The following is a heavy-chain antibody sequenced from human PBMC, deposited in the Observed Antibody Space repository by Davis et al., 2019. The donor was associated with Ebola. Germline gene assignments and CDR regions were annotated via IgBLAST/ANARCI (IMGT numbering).Heavy chain of an antibody. D-gene: IGHD6-19*01. J-gene: IGHJ4*02. CDR1: GFTFSSHG. Sequence: GESLKISCAASGFTFSSHGMHWVRQAPGKGLEWVSYISSSSSTIYYADPAKGRFTISRDNAKNTLYLQMNSLRAEDTAEYYCARGMGGVAGFFDYWGQGTLVTVSS. CDR3: ARGMGGVAGFFDY. V-gene: IGHV3-48*04. CDR2: ISSSSSTI.